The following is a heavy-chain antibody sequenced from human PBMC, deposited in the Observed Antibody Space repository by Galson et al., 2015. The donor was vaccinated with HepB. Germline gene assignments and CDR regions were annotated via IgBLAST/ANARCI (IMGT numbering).Heavy chain of an antibody. CDR2: IYTSGST. V-gene: IGHV4-4*07. CDR3: ARGASNIGVRYCSGGSCSRVSPKDGFDP. Sequence: TLSLTCTVSGGSISSYYWSWIRQPAGKGLEWIGRIYTSGSTNYNPSLKSRVTMSVDTSKNQFSLKLSSVTAADTAVYYCARGASNIGVRYCSGGSCSRVSPKDGFDPWGQGTLVTVAS. J-gene: IGHJ5*02. CDR1: GGSISSYY. D-gene: IGHD2-15*01.